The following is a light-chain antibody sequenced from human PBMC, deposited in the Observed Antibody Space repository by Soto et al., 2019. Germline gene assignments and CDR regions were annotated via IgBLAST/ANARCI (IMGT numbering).Light chain of an antibody. CDR2: EVS. CDR1: SSDVGGYNY. Sequence: QSALTQPASVSGSPGQSITISCTGTSSDVGGYNYVSWYQQHPGKAPKLMIYEVSNRPSGVSNRFSGSKSGNTASLTLSGLQAEVEANYYCSSYTSSSVYVFGTGTKLTVL. J-gene: IGLJ1*01. CDR3: SSYTSSSVYV. V-gene: IGLV2-14*01.